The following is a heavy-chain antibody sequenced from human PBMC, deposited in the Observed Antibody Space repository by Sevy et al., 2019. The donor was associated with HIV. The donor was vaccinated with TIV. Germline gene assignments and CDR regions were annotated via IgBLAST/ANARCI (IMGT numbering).Heavy chain of an antibody. Sequence: GGSLRLSCTASGFTFSNYEMNWVRQAPGKGLEWVSYITLSGSSIYYADSVKGRFTISRDNAKNSLYLQMNGLRAEDTAVYYCARDRQGITVAGTAIDYWGQGTLVTVSS. V-gene: IGHV3-48*03. D-gene: IGHD6-19*01. J-gene: IGHJ4*02. CDR1: GFTFSNYE. CDR2: ITLSGSSI. CDR3: ARDRQGITVAGTAIDY.